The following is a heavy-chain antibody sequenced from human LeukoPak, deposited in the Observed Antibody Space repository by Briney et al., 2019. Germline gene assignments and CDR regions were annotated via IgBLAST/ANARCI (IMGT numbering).Heavy chain of an antibody. CDR1: GASISSGFYY. CDR3: ARHLRPDGYSYAHYYYGMDV. D-gene: IGHD5-18*01. V-gene: IGHV4-39*01. J-gene: IGHJ6*02. CDR2: LSYTGSS. Sequence: PSETLSLTCTVSGASISSGFYYWGWIRQPPGKGLEWIGSLSYTGSSYYSPSLTSRVTISVDTSKNQFSLKLSSVTAADTAVYYCARHLRPDGYSYAHYYYGMDVWGQGTTVTVSS.